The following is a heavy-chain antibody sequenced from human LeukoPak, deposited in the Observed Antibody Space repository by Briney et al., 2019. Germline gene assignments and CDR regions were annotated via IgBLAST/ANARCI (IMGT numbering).Heavy chain of an antibody. V-gene: IGHV3-23*01. CDR1: GCTFSSYS. CDR3: AKRPRDSGGHYLGALEA. CDR2: IGASGAAA. Sequence: GGALTLSCTASGCTFSSYSMTWVRQAPRKGLDWVSAIGASGAAACTPASTQAPFAVSGDQSTNTLYLQLSSRRPDDTAVYFCAKRPRDSGGHYLGALEAWGHGKTGTVSS. D-gene: IGHD3-22*01. J-gene: IGHJ3*01.